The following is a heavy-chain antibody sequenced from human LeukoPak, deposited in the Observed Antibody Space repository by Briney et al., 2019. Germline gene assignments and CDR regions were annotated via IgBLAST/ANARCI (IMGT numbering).Heavy chain of an antibody. J-gene: IGHJ5*02. V-gene: IGHV1-18*01. CDR2: INAYNGDT. CDR3: AGGGLWFGDLPFDP. Sequence: ASMKVSCKASDYTFPTYGISWVRQAPGQGLEWMGWINAYNGDTNYAQKFQGRVTMTTDTSTSTAYMELRSLRSDDTAVYYCAGGGLWFGDLPFDPWGQGTLVTVSS. D-gene: IGHD3-10*01. CDR1: DYTFPTYG.